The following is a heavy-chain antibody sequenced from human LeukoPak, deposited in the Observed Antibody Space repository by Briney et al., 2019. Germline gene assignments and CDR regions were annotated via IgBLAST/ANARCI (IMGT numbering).Heavy chain of an antibody. J-gene: IGHJ3*02. V-gene: IGHV1-18*01. D-gene: IGHD2-2*02. CDR1: GYTFTSYG. CDR2: ISAYNGNT. Sequence: ASVKVSCKASGYTFTSYGISWVRQAPGQGLEWMGWISAYNGNTNYAQKLQGRVTMTTDTSTSTAYMELRSLRSDDTAVYYCARDGIVVVPAAISDAFDIWGQGTMVTVSP. CDR3: ARDGIVVVPAAISDAFDI.